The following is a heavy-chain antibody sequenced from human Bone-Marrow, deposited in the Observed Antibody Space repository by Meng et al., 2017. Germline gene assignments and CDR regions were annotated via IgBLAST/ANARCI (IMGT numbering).Heavy chain of an antibody. CDR3: ARPGYYYDSSGQRNAFEI. V-gene: IGHV1-69*02. CDR1: GGTFSSYT. Sequence: SVKVSCKASGGTFSSYTIRWVRQAPGQGLEWMGRIIPILGIANYAQKFQGRVTITADKSTSTAYMELSSLRSEDTAVYYCARPGYYYDSSGQRNAFEIWGQGTMVTVS. J-gene: IGHJ3*02. CDR2: IIPILGIA. D-gene: IGHD3-22*01.